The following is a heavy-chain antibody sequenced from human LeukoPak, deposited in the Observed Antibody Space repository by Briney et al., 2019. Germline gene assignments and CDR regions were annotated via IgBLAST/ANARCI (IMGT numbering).Heavy chain of an antibody. CDR3: ATAGYSYGY. CDR2: IRYDGSVK. Sequence: GGSLRLSCAASGFTFNDYGMHWVRQAPGKGLEWVTFIRYDGSVKYYADSVKGRFTLSRDNSKNTLYLQMNSLRAEDTAVYYCATAGYSYGYWGQGTLVTASS. J-gene: IGHJ4*02. CDR1: GFTFNDYG. D-gene: IGHD5-18*01. V-gene: IGHV3-30*02.